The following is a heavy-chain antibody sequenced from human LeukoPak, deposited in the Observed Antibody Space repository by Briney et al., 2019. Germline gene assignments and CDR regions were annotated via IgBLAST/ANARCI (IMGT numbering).Heavy chain of an antibody. J-gene: IGHJ4*02. Sequence: GGSLRLSCAASGFTFSSYAMSRVRQAPGKGLEWVSAISGSGGSTYYADSVKGRFTISRDNSKNTLYLQMNSLRAEDTAVYYCAKSYPRSCSGGSCYAGGYYFDYWGQGTLVTVSS. CDR3: AKSYPRSCSGGSCYAGGYYFDY. CDR2: ISGSGGST. CDR1: GFTFSSYA. D-gene: IGHD2-15*01. V-gene: IGHV3-23*01.